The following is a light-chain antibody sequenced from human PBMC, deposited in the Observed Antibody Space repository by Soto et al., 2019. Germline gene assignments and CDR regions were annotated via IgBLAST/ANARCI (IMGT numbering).Light chain of an antibody. CDR2: DAS. CDR3: QQRSNWPPWT. J-gene: IGKJ1*01. Sequence: EIVLTQSPATLSLSPGERATLSCRASQSVSSYLAWYQQKPGQAPRLLIYDASNRATGIPARFSGSGSGTDFTLTISSREPEDVAVDYCQQRSNWPPWTFGQGTKVEIK. V-gene: IGKV3-11*01. CDR1: QSVSSY.